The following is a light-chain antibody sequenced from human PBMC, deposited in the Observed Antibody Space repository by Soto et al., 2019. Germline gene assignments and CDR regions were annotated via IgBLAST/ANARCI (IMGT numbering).Light chain of an antibody. V-gene: IGLV1-44*01. CDR2: NNN. J-gene: IGLJ1*01. CDR1: ISNIGSNT. Sequence: QSVLTHPPSTSVTPGQRVTISCSGSISNIGSNTVSWCQQLPVAAPKPLIYNNNQRPSGVPDRFSGAKSGTSASMAISGLQSEDEADYYCAAWDDGLIGYVCGTGTKVTVL. CDR3: AAWDDGLIGYV.